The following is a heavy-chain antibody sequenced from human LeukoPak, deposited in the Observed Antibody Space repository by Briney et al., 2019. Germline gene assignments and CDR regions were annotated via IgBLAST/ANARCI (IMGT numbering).Heavy chain of an antibody. V-gene: IGHV3-21*01. CDR2: ISSSSDYI. CDR3: ARGHSGSYQRTDAFDL. Sequence: PGGSLRLSCAASGFTFSPYSMNWVRQAPGKGLEWVSSISSSSDYIYYADSVKGRLTTSRDNAKNSLYLQMNSLRAEDTAVYYCARGHSGSYQRTDAFDLWGQGTMVTVSS. D-gene: IGHD1-26*01. J-gene: IGHJ3*01. CDR1: GFTFSPYS.